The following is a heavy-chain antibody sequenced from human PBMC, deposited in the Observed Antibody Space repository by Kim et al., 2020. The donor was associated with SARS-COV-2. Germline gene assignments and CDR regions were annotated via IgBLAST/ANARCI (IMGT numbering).Heavy chain of an antibody. J-gene: IGHJ4*02. CDR1: GFTFSSYW. CDR2: IKQDGSEK. V-gene: IGHV3-7*01. Sequence: GGSLRLSCAASGFTFSSYWMSWVRQAPGKGLEWVANIKQDGSEKYYVDSVKGRFTISRDNAKNSLYLQMNSLRAEDTAVYYCARELLYCTNGVCYGEYFDYWGQGTLVTVSS. CDR3: ARELLYCTNGVCYGEYFDY. D-gene: IGHD2-8*01.